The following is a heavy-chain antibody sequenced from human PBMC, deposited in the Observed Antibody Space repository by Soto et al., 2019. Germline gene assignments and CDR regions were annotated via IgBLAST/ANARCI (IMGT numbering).Heavy chain of an antibody. J-gene: IGHJ4*02. CDR1: GGSISSSSYY. CDR3: ARSDCSGGSCPFDY. CDR2: IYYSGST. V-gene: IGHV4-39*01. Sequence: QLQLQESGPGLVKPSETLSLTCTVSGGSISSSSYYWGWIRQPPGKGLEWIGSIYYSGSTYYNPSLKSRVTISVDTSKNQFSLKLSSVTAGDTAVYSCARSDCSGGSCPFDYWGQGTLVTVSS. D-gene: IGHD2-15*01.